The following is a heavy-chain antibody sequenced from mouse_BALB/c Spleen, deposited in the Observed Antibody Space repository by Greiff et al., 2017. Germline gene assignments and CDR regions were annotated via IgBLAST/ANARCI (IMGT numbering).Heavy chain of an antibody. CDR3: ARSPYYRYDY. J-gene: IGHJ2*01. CDR2: INPGSGGT. CDR1: GYAFTNYL. D-gene: IGHD2-14*01. V-gene: IGHV1-54*01. Sequence: QVQLKQSGAELVRPGTSVKVSCKASGYAFTNYLIEWVKQRPGQGLEWIGVINPGSGGTNYNEKFKGKATLTADKSSSTAYMQLSSLTSDDSAVYFCARSPYYRYDYWGQGTTLTVSS.